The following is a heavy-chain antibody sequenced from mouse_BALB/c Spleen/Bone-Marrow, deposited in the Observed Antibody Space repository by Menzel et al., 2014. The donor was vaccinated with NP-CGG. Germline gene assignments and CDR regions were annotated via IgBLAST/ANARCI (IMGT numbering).Heavy chain of an antibody. CDR1: GYSFTSYW. J-gene: IGHJ3*01. CDR2: IHLSDSES. V-gene: IGHV1-61*01. D-gene: IGHD3-3*01. Sequence: QVQLQQPGAELVRPGASVKLSCKASGYSFTSYWMNWVKQRPGQGPEWIGMIHLSDSESRLNQKFKDKATLTVDKSSSTDYMQLSSPTSEDSAVYYCTRYDLTTRAFAYWSQGTLVTVSA. CDR3: TRYDLTTRAFAY.